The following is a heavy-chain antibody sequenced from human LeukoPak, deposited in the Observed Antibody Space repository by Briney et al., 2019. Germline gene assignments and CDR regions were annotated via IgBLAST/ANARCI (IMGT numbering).Heavy chain of an antibody. Sequence: KASETLSLTCTVSGGSISSGGYYWSWIRQHPGKGLEWIGYIYYSGSTYYNPSLKSRVTISVDTSKNQFSLKLSSVTAADTAVYYCARDSIPYYYGSGRGNWFDPWGQGTLVTVSS. CDR2: IYYSGST. J-gene: IGHJ5*02. CDR1: GGSISSGGYY. D-gene: IGHD3-10*01. V-gene: IGHV4-31*03. CDR3: ARDSIPYYYGSGRGNWFDP.